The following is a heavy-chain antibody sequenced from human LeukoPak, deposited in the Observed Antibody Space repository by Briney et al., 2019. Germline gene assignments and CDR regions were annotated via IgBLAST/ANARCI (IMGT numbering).Heavy chain of an antibody. CDR1: GLSISNDW. Sequence: PGGPLRLSCAASGLSISNDWMSWVRQAPGKGLEWVARVKSKSAGETTDYAAPVKGRFTISRDDSKNTLYLQMNSLKTEGTAVYYCTLIQGWGSGSYYRDFWGQGTLVTVSS. J-gene: IGHJ4*02. CDR3: TLIQGWGSGSYYRDF. D-gene: IGHD3-10*01. CDR2: VKSKSAGETT. V-gene: IGHV3-15*01.